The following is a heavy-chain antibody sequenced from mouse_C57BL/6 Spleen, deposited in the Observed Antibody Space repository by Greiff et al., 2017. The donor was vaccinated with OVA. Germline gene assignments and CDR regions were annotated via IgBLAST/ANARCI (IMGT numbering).Heavy chain of an antibody. D-gene: IGHD2-3*01. Sequence: VQLQQSGPELVKPGASVKMSCKASGYTFTDYNMHWVQQSHGKSLEWIGYINPNNGGTSYNQKFKGKATLTVNKTSSTSYMELRSLTSEDSTVYYCARNGYYVFDYWGQGTTLTVSS. CDR3: ARNGYYVFDY. J-gene: IGHJ2*01. CDR2: INPNNGGT. V-gene: IGHV1-22*01. CDR1: GYTFTDYN.